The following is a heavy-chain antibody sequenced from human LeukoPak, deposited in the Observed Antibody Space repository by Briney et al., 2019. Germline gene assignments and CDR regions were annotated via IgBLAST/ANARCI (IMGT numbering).Heavy chain of an antibody. CDR3: AKARYCSSTSCYGPEYYFDY. D-gene: IGHD2-2*01. CDR2: ISYDGSNK. V-gene: IGHV3-30*18. Sequence: GRSLRLSCAASGFTFSSYGMHWVRQAPGKGLEWVAVISYDGSNKYYADSVKGRFTISRDNSKNTLYLQMNSLRAEDTAVYYCAKARYCSSTSCYGPEYYFDYWGQGTLVTVSS. J-gene: IGHJ4*02. CDR1: GFTFSSYG.